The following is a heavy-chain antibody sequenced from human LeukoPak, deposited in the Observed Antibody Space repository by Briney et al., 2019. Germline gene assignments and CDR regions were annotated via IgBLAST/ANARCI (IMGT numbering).Heavy chain of an antibody. CDR1: GFTFSSYA. V-gene: IGHV3-30-3*01. CDR2: ISYDGSNK. J-gene: IGHJ6*02. CDR3: ARGHGYSSSWTYYYYYGMDV. Sequence: PGGSLRLSCAASGFTFSSYAMHWVRQAPGKGLEWVAVISYDGSNKYYADSVKGRFTISRDNSKNTLYLQMNSLRAEDTAVYYCARGHGYSSSWTYYYYYGMDVWGQGTTVTVSS. D-gene: IGHD6-13*01.